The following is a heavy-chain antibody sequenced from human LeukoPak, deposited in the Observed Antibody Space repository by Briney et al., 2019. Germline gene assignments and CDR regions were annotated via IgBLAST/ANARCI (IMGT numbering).Heavy chain of an antibody. D-gene: IGHD6-6*01. Sequence: SQTLSLTCAISGDSVSSNSAAWNWIRQSPSRGLGWLGRTYYNSKWYNDYAVSVKSRITINPDTSENQFSLQLNSVTPEDTAVYYCTRDSGSYSSSYRFDSWGQGTLVTVSS. CDR3: TRDSGSYSSSYRFDS. V-gene: IGHV6-1*01. CDR2: TYYNSKWYN. J-gene: IGHJ4*02. CDR1: GDSVSSNSAA.